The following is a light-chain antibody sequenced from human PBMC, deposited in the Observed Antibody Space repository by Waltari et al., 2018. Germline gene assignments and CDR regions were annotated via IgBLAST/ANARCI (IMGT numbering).Light chain of an antibody. CDR3: SSYAGSKYV. V-gene: IGLV2-8*01. Sequence: QSALTQLPSASGSPGQSVTISCTGTSSDVGAYNYVSWYQQHPGQAPKPMVYEVSKRPSGVPDRFSGSKSGNTASLTVSGLQAEDEADYFCSSYAGSKYVFGTGTKLTVL. J-gene: IGLJ1*01. CDR1: SSDVGAYNY. CDR2: EVS.